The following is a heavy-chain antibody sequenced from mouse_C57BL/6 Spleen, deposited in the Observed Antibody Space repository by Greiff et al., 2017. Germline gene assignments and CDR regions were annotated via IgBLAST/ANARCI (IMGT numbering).Heavy chain of an antibody. CDR1: GYTFTSYT. V-gene: IGHV1-4*01. J-gene: IGHJ4*01. Sequence: VKLQESGAELARPGASVKMSCKASGYTFTSYTMHWVKQRPGQGLEWIGYINPSSGYTKYNQKFKDKATLTADKSSSTAYMQLSSLTSEDSAVYYCARCFITTVVATDYYAMDYWGQGTSVTVSS. CDR3: ARCFITTVVATDYYAMDY. CDR2: INPSSGYT. D-gene: IGHD1-1*01.